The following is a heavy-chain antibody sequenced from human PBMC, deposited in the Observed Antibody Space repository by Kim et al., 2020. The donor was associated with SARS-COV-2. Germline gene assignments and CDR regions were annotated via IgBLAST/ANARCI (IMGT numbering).Heavy chain of an antibody. CDR3: PRRGTMVRGVLYYDGMDV. CDR2: IYYSGST. V-gene: IGHV4-59*01. CDR1: GGSISSYY. Sequence: SETLSLTCTVSGGSISSYYWSWIRQPPGKGLEWIGYIYYSGSTNYNPSLKSRATISVDTSKNQFSLKLSSVTAADTAVYYCPRRGTMVRGVLYYDGMDV. D-gene: IGHD3-10*01. J-gene: IGHJ6*01.